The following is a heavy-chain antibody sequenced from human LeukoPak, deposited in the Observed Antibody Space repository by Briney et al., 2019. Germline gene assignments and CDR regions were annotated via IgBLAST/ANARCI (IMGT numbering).Heavy chain of an antibody. V-gene: IGHV4-39*02. Sequence: SETLSLTCTVSGDSISSSTYSTTYYWGWIRQPPGKGLEWIGSITYSGTTHYNASLKSRVTISVDTSKNQFSLRLSSVTAADTAVYFCARESEGQYYYGSGKGSKERPRDNWFDPWGQGTLVTVSS. CDR1: GDSISSSTYSTTYY. CDR2: ITYSGTT. D-gene: IGHD3-10*01. CDR3: ARESEGQYYYGSGKGSKERPRDNWFDP. J-gene: IGHJ5*02.